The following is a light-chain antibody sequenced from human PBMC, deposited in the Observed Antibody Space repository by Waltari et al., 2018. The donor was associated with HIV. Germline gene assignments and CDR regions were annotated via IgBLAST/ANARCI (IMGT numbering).Light chain of an antibody. Sequence: QSVLIQPPSASGAPGQRVTISCSGRRSNIGSNSVTWYQQLPGAAPRLLVYNNNQRPSGVPDRFSGSKSGTSASLAISGLQFEDEGDYYCAEWDDNVNGLFGGGTKLTVL. CDR1: RSNIGSNS. CDR3: AEWDDNVNGL. V-gene: IGLV1-44*01. J-gene: IGLJ2*01. CDR2: NNN.